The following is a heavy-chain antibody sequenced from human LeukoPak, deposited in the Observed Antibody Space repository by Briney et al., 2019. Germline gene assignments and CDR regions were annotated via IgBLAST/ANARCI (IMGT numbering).Heavy chain of an antibody. D-gene: IGHD3-10*01. CDR1: GGSFSGYY. V-gene: IGHV4-34*01. CDR3: ARVRPRSYYGSGSYVDY. Sequence: SETLSLTCAVYGGSFSGYYWSWIRQPPGKGLEWIVEINHSGSTNYNPSLKSRVTISVDTSKNQFSLKLSSVTAADTAVYYCARVRPRSYYGSGSYVDYWGQGTLVTVSS. CDR2: INHSGST. J-gene: IGHJ4*02.